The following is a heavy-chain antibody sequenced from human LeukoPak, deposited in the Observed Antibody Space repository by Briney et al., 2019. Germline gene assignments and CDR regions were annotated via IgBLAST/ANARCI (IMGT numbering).Heavy chain of an antibody. CDR1: GFTFSIYA. CDR2: ITSRGEST. V-gene: IGHV3-23*01. D-gene: IGHD3-22*01. CDR3: ARDRPNYYGSDGHYYRRDGDY. Sequence: PGGSLRLSCAASGFTFSIYAMSWVRQAPGKGLQWVSSITSRGESTWYVDSVKGRFTITRDNSENTLYLQMHSLRDEDTAVYYCARDRPNYYGSDGHYYRRDGDYWGRGTLVSVSS. J-gene: IGHJ4*02.